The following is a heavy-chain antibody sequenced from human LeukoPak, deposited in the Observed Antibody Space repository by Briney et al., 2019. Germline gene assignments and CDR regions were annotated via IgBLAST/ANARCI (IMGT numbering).Heavy chain of an antibody. CDR1: GFTFSSYE. J-gene: IGHJ4*02. V-gene: IGHV3-48*03. D-gene: IGHD6-19*01. CDR3: ARVSSSGFGY. CDR2: SSRSGSTI. Sequence: GGSLRLSCAASGFTFSSYEMNWVRQAPGKGLEWVSYSSRSGSTISYADSVKGRFTISRDNAKNSLYLQMNSLRAEDTAVYYCARVSSSGFGYWGQGTLVTVSS.